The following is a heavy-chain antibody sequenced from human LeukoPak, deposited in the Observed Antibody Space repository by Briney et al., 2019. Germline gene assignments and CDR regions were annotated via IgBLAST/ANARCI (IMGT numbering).Heavy chain of an antibody. V-gene: IGHV3-48*01. CDR3: ATETGY. CDR1: GFTFSSYS. CDR2: ISTSTTTI. D-gene: IGHD1-1*01. J-gene: IGHJ4*02. Sequence: GSLRLSSEASGFTFSSYSMNWVRQAPGKGLEWISYISTSTTTIYYANSVKGRFTISRDNAKKSLYLQMNSLRAEDTAVYYCATETGYWGQGTLVTVSS.